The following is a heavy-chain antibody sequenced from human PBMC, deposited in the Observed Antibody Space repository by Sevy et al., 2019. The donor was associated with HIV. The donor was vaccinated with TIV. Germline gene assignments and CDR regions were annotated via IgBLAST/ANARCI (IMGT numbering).Heavy chain of an antibody. J-gene: IGHJ4*02. CDR3: ARKGDGYNQYYFDY. D-gene: IGHD5-12*01. CDR2: IYYSGNT. Sequence: SETLSLTCTVSGGSISSSNYRWDWIRQPPGKGLEWIGSIYYSGNTFYNPSLKSRVTIFHMSKNQFSLKVSSVTAADTAMYYCARKGDGYNQYYFDYWGQGTLVTVSS. CDR1: GGSISSSNYR. V-gene: IGHV4-39*01.